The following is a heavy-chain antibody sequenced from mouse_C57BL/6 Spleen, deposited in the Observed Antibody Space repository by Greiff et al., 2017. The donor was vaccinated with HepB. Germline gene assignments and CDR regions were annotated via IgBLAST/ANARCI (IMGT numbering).Heavy chain of an antibody. CDR1: GFSFNTYA. J-gene: IGHJ3*01. Sequence: DVKLVESGGGLVQPKGSLKLSCAASGFSFNTYAMNWVRQAPGKGLEWVARIRSKSNNYATYYADSVKDRFTISRDDSESMLYLQMNNLKTEDTAMYYCVRQYGSSYGWFAYWGQGTLVTVSA. CDR3: VRQYGSSYGWFAY. D-gene: IGHD1-1*01. CDR2: IRSKSNNYAT. V-gene: IGHV10-1*01.